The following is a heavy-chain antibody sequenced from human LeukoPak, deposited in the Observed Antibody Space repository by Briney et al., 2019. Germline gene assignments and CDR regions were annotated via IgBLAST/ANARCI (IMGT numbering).Heavy chain of an antibody. J-gene: IGHJ4*02. CDR1: GFTFSSYW. CDR2: IRQDGSQK. D-gene: IGHD4-11*01. V-gene: IGHV3-7*03. CDR3: ARTRTVTTWDY. Sequence: GGSLRLSCAASGFTFSSYWMSWVRQAPGKGLEWVATIRQDGSQKYYVDSVKGRFTISRDNAKNSLYLQMNSLRAEDTAVYYCARTRTVTTWDYWGQGTLVTVSS.